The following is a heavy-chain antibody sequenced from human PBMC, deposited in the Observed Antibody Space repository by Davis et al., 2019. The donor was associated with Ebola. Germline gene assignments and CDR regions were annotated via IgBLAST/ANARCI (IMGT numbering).Heavy chain of an antibody. CDR1: GFIFSTYG. CDR3: AKSTHPIYYYYYGIDV. V-gene: IGHV3-30*18. J-gene: IGHJ6*04. Sequence: GESLKISCAASGFIFSTYGMYWVRQTPGKGLEWVAVISYDGSSKHYVDSVKGRFTISRDNSKSTLYLQMDSLRAEDTAVYYCAKSTHPIYYYYYGIDVWGKGNTVTVSS. D-gene: IGHD2-15*01. CDR2: ISYDGSSK.